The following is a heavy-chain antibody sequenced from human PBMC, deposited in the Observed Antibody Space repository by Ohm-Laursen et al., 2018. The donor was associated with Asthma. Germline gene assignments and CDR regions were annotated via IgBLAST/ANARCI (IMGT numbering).Heavy chain of an antibody. J-gene: IGHJ4*02. Sequence: ASVKVSCKASGYTFTGHYMQWVRQAPGQGLEWMGRINPDNGGTKYAQKFQGRVTMTRDTSISTAYLELNSLTSEDTAVYYCARENSLAFDYLYWGPGTLVTVSS. CDR1: GYTFTGHY. CDR3: ARENSLAFDYLY. V-gene: IGHV1-2*06. CDR2: INPDNGGT. D-gene: IGHD2/OR15-2a*01.